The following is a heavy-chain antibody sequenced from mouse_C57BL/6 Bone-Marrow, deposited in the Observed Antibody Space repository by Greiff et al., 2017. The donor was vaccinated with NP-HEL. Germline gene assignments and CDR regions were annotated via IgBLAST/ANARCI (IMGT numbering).Heavy chain of an antibody. D-gene: IGHD4-1*01. CDR2: ISYDGSN. CDR1: GYSITSGYY. J-gene: IGHJ1*03. V-gene: IGHV3-6*01. CDR3: ARTGTKDYWYFDV. Sequence: DVKLQESGPGLVKPSQSLSLTCSVTGYSITSGYYWNWIRQFPGNKLEWMGYISYDGSNNYNPSLKNRISITRDTSKNQFFLKLNSVTTEDTATYYCARTGTKDYWYFDVWGTGTTVTVSS.